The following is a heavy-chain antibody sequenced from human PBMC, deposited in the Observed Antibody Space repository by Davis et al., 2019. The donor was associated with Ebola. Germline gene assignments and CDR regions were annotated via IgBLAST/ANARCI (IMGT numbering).Heavy chain of an antibody. CDR3: ARITLVGYYFDY. CDR1: GFTFSSYS. CDR2: ISSSGSTI. Sequence: GGSLRLSCAASGFTFSSYSMNWVRQAPGKGLEWVSYISSSGSTIYYADSVKGRFTISRDNAKNSLYLQMNSLRSDDTAVYYCARITLVGYYFDYWGQGTLVTVSS. V-gene: IGHV3-48*04. J-gene: IGHJ4*02. D-gene: IGHD4-23*01.